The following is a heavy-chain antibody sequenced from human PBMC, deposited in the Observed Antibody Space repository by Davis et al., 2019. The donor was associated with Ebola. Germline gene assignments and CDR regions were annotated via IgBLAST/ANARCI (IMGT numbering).Heavy chain of an antibody. D-gene: IGHD3-10*01. CDR2: IIPIFGTA. Sequence: AASVKVSCKASGYTFTGYYMHWVRQAPGQGLEWMGGIIPIFGTANYAQKFQGRVTITADESTSTAYMELSSLRSDDTAVYYCARVSAYYYGSVKCPLFDYWGQGTLVTVSS. J-gene: IGHJ4*02. CDR3: ARVSAYYYGSVKCPLFDY. V-gene: IGHV1-69*13. CDR1: GYTFTGYY.